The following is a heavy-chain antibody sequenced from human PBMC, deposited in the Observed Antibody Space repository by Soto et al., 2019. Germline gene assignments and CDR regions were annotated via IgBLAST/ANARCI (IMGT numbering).Heavy chain of an antibody. Sequence: QVQLVQSGPEVKKPGSSVKVSCQVSGGTFSNDVINWVRHVPGQGLEWMAKINPILGITNSAQKFQGRATITADKSTNTAYMELSSLESKDTAVYYCARGFAVADYYGMEDGGQGTRVTVSS. D-gene: IGHD6-19*01. CDR3: ARGFAVADYYGMED. J-gene: IGHJ6*02. CDR1: GGTFSNDV. CDR2: INPILGIT. V-gene: IGHV1-69*04.